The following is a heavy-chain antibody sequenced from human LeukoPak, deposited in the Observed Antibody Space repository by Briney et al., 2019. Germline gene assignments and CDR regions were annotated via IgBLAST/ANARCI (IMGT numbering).Heavy chain of an antibody. J-gene: IGHJ4*02. V-gene: IGHV1-2*06. Sequence: ASVKVSCXASGYTFTGYYMHWVRQAPGQGLEWMGRINPNSGGTNYAQKFQGRVTMTRDTSISTAYMELSRLRSDDTAVYYCARATTVTTRTPDYWGQGTLVTVSS. CDR1: GYTFTGYY. CDR3: ARATTVTTRTPDY. CDR2: INPNSGGT. D-gene: IGHD4-17*01.